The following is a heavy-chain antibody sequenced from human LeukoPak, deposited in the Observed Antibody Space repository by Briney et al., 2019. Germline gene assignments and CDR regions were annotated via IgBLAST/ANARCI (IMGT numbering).Heavy chain of an antibody. D-gene: IGHD3-3*01. CDR1: GFTFSSYS. CDR3: ARAVDRLRFLEWLLDHYFDY. V-gene: IGHV3-30*03. CDR2: ISYDGSNK. J-gene: IGHJ4*02. Sequence: GGSLRLSCAASGFTFSSYSMDWVRQAPGKGLEWVAVISYDGSNKYYADSVKGRFTISRDNSKNTLYLQMNSLRAEDTAVYYCARAVDRLRFLEWLLDHYFDYWGQGTLVTVSS.